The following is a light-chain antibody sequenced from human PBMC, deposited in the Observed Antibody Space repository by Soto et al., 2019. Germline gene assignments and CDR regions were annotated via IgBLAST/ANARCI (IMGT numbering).Light chain of an antibody. Sequence: PGEGATLSCRASQSVSSSYIAWYQQRPGQTPSLLIYCASTRATGIPDRFSGSGSGTPFTLTISRLEPGDFAVYYCQHFGGTTFTFGQGTRLEIK. CDR1: QSVSSSY. V-gene: IGKV3-20*01. CDR2: CAS. J-gene: IGKJ5*01. CDR3: QHFGGTTFT.